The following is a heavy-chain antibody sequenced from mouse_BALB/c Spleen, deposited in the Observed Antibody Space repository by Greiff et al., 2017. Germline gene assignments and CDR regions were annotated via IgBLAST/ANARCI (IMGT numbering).Heavy chain of an antibody. D-gene: IGHD2-1*01. CDR2: INPSTGYT. J-gene: IGHJ4*01. V-gene: IGHV1-7*01. Sequence: QVQLKESGAELAKPGASVKMSCKASGYTFTSYWMHWVKQRPGQGLEWIGYINPSTGYTEYNQKFKDKATLTADKSSSTAYMQLSSLTSEDSAVYYCARSGDGNYDAMDYWGQGTSVTVSS. CDR1: GYTFTSYW. CDR3: ARSGDGNYDAMDY.